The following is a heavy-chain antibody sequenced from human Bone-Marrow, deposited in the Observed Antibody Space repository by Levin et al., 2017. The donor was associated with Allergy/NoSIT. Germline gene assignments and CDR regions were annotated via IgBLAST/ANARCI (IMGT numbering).Heavy chain of an antibody. CDR3: ASGVGIVGATVFDY. Sequence: GESLKISCAASGFTVSSNYMSWVRQAPGKGLEWVSVIYSGGSTYYADSVKGRFTISRDNSKNTLYLQMNSLRAEDTAVYYCASGVGIVGATVFDYWGQGTLVTVSS. CDR2: IYSGGST. V-gene: IGHV3-53*01. CDR1: GFTVSSNY. D-gene: IGHD1-26*01. J-gene: IGHJ4*02.